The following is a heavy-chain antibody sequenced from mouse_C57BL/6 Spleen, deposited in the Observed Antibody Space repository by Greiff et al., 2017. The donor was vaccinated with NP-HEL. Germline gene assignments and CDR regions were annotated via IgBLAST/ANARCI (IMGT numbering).Heavy chain of an antibody. CDR1: GYTFTDYE. J-gene: IGHJ2*01. D-gene: IGHD3-2*02. CDR2: IDPETGGT. CDR3: TETAQDY. Sequence: VQLQESGAELVRPGASVTLSCKASGYTFTDYEMHWVKQTPVHGLEWIGAIDPETGGTAYNQKFKGKAILTADKSSSTAYMELRSLTSEDSAVYYCTETAQDYWGQGTTLTVSS. V-gene: IGHV1-15*01.